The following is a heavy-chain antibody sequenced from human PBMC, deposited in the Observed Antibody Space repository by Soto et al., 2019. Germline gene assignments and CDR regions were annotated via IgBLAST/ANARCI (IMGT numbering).Heavy chain of an antibody. D-gene: IGHD5-12*01. CDR3: ARSRDGYNYSVYYFDY. V-gene: IGHV1-69*13. CDR2: IIPIFGAA. J-gene: IGHJ4*02. Sequence: SVKVSCKASGGTFSSYAISWVRQAPGQGLEWMGGIIPIFGAANYAQEFQGRVTITADESTSTAYMELSSLRSEDTAVYYCARSRDGYNYSVYYFDYWGQGTLVTVSS. CDR1: GGTFSSYA.